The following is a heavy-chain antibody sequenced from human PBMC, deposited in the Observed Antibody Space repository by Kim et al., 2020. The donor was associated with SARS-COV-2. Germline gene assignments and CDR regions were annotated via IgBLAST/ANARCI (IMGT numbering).Heavy chain of an antibody. CDR3: ARSWVAVAGYSFDF. D-gene: IGHD6-19*01. V-gene: IGHV1-46*01. CDR2: INPGGGGT. CDR1: GYTFTSYS. J-gene: IGHJ4*02. Sequence: ASVKVSCKASGYTFTSYSMHWVRQAPGQGLEWMGIINPGGGGTTYAQKFQGRVTMTRDTSTSTVYMELSSLRSEDTAVYYCARSWVAVAGYSFDFWGQGTLVTVSS.